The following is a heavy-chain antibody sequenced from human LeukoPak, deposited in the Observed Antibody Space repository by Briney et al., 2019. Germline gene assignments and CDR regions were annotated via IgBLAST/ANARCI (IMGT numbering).Heavy chain of an antibody. V-gene: IGHV4-61*02. CDR3: ARADNYPDAFDI. Sequence: PSETLSLTCTVSGGSISSGSYYWSWIRQPAGKGLEWIGRIYSSGSTNYNPSLKSRVTISVDTSKNQFYLKLSSVTAADTAVYYCARADNYPDAFDIWGQGTMVTVSS. D-gene: IGHD5-24*01. CDR2: IYSSGST. CDR1: GGSISSGSYY. J-gene: IGHJ3*02.